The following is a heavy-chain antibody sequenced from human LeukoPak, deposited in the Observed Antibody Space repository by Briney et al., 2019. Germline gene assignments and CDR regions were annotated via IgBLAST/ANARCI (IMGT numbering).Heavy chain of an antibody. CDR2: ISAYNGNT. D-gene: IGHD3-10*01. CDR1: GYTFTTYG. V-gene: IGHV1-18*01. CDR3: AREDNALTWVREAVDF. Sequence: ASVKVSCKASGYTFTTYGLSWVRHAPGQGLEWMGWISAYNGNTDYAQKLQGRVTMTTGTFTSTAYMELRSMRTYDAAVYCCAREDNALTWVREAVDFWGQGTLVTVSS. J-gene: IGHJ4*02.